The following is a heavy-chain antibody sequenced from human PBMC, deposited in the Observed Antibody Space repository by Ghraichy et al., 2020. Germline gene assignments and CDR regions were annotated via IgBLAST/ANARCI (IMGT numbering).Heavy chain of an antibody. V-gene: IGHV1-3*01. D-gene: IGHD6-19*01. CDR2: INADNGKT. CDR3: ARGPYTSGWYGYLDY. Sequence: ASVKVSCQASGYSFPYYAIHWVRQAPGQRLEWMGWINADNGKTKYSQKFQGRVTITRDTSASTAYMELSSLRSEDTAVFFCARGPYTSGWYGYLDYWGQGTLVTVSS. CDR1: GYSFPYYA. J-gene: IGHJ4*02.